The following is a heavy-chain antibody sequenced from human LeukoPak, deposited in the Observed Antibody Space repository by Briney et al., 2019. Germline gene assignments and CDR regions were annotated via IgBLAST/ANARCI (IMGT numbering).Heavy chain of an antibody. CDR1: GYTFTSYA. D-gene: IGHD5-24*01. J-gene: IGHJ6*02. Sequence: VASVKVSCKASGYTFTSYAISWVRHAPGQGLEWMGWISAYNGNTNYAQKLQGRVTMTTDTSTSTAYMELRSLRSDDTAVYYCARDVDEWEMATITDYYYGMDVWGQGTTVTVSS. CDR2: ISAYNGNT. CDR3: ARDVDEWEMATITDYYYGMDV. V-gene: IGHV1-18*01.